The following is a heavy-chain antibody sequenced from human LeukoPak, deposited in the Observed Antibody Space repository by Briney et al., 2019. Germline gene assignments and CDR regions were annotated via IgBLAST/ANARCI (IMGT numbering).Heavy chain of an antibody. V-gene: IGHV3-7*01. D-gene: IGHD3-3*01. Sequence: GGSLRLSRAASGFTFSSYGMSWVRQAPGKGLEWVANIKQDGSEKYYVDSVKGRFTISRDNAKNSLDLQMNSLRVEDTAVYYCAKHYDFWSGYGSNWFDPWGQGTLVTVSS. J-gene: IGHJ5*02. CDR1: GFTFSSYG. CDR2: IKQDGSEK. CDR3: AKHYDFWSGYGSNWFDP.